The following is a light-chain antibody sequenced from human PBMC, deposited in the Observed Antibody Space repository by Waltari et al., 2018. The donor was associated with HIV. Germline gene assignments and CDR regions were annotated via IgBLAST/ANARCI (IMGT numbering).Light chain of an antibody. J-gene: IGKJ1*01. CDR1: QSVKQW. Sequence: DIQMTQSPPLVSASVGSRVVITCRASQSVKQWVAWYHQSPEKAPKLLIHQASTLQDGVPSRFLGGGSDTYFSLTITSLQAEDLGTYYCQQYDNKWTFGQGTKVEI. CDR3: QQYDNKWT. V-gene: IGKV1-5*01. CDR2: QAS.